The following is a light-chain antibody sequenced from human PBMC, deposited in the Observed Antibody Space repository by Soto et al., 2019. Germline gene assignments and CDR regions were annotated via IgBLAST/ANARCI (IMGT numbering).Light chain of an antibody. CDR1: SSNIGAGYD. CDR3: QSYDISLSGV. J-gene: IGLJ3*02. Sequence: QSVLTQPLSVSGAPGQRVTISCTGSSSNIGAGYDVHWYQQLPGTAPKLLIYGNSNRPSGVPDRFSGSKSGTSASLAITGLQAEDEADYYCQSYDISLSGVFGGGTKLTVL. CDR2: GNS. V-gene: IGLV1-40*01.